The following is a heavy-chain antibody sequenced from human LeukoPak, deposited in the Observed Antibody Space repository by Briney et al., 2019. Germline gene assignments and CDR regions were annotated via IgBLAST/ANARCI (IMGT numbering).Heavy chain of an antibody. D-gene: IGHD4-17*01. CDR2: MYSGGNT. CDR3: ARLTQGWLGDGYFDY. V-gene: IGHV3-66*04. CDR1: GFNVSTNY. Sequence: PGGSLRLSCAASGFNVSTNYFNWVRQAPGKGLEWVSVMYSGGNTYYADSVKGRFTISRDNSKNTVYLQMNSLRAEDTAVYYCARLTQGWLGDGYFDYWGQGTLVTVSS. J-gene: IGHJ4*02.